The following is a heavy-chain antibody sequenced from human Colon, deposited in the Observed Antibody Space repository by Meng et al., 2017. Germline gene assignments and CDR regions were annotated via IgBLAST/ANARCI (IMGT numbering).Heavy chain of an antibody. V-gene: IGHV4-61*01. J-gene: IGHJ4*02. D-gene: IGHD1-14*01. Sequence: QVQLQESGQGLVRPSETLSLTCTVSGGSVSSGTYYRSWIRQPPGKGLEWIGCIYYSGTTNYNPSLKSRVTISVDTSKNQFSLKLSSVTPADTAVYFCARDRVPGKYWGQGTLVTVSS. CDR1: GGSVSSGTYY. CDR2: IYYSGTT. CDR3: ARDRVPGKY.